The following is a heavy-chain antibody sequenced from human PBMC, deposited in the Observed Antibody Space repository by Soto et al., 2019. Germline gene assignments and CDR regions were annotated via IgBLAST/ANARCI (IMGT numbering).Heavy chain of an antibody. Sequence: QVQLVESGGGLVKPGGSLRLSCATSGFTFSDYYMSWVRQAPGKGLEWVSYISSSSTYTNYADSVKGRFTISRDNAKNSLYLQMNSLKAKDTAVYYCARKQWEPSGNYYFDYWGQGTLVTVSS. CDR3: ARKQWEPSGNYYFDY. CDR1: GFTFSDYY. D-gene: IGHD1-26*01. J-gene: IGHJ4*02. V-gene: IGHV3-11*06. CDR2: ISSSSTYT.